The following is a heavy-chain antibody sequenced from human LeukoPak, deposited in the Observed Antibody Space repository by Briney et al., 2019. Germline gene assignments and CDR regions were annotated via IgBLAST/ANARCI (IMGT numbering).Heavy chain of an antibody. CDR1: GGSISSGGYS. Sequence: PSETLSLTCAASGGSISSGGYSWSWLRQPPGKGLEWIGYIYHSGSTYYNPSLKSRVTMSVDRSKNQFSLKLSSVTAADTAVYYCASGPVLRYFDWLPDYFDYWGQGTLVTVSS. D-gene: IGHD3-9*01. CDR2: IYHSGST. CDR3: ASGPVLRYFDWLPDYFDY. V-gene: IGHV4-30-2*01. J-gene: IGHJ4*02.